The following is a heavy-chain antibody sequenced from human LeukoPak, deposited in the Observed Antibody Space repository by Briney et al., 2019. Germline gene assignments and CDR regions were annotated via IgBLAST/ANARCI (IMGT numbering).Heavy chain of an antibody. D-gene: IGHD6-25*01. J-gene: IGHJ3*02. CDR3: ARDPLSANDFDI. V-gene: IGHV4-59*01. Sequence: PSETLSLTCTVSGGSFSNSYWNWIRKPPGKGLEWIGYINYIGSTNYNPSLKSRVTISLDTSKNQFSLTLSSVTAADTAVYFCARDPLSANDFDIWGQGTMVTVSS. CDR1: GGSFSNSY. CDR2: INYIGST.